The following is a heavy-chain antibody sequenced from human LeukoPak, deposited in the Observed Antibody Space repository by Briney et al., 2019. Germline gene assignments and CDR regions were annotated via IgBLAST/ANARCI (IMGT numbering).Heavy chain of an antibody. CDR2: ISYDGRSK. J-gene: IGHJ4*02. CDR3: ARGSSTFSSTWYAGGPFDY. Sequence: GRSLRLSCAASGFTFSNNAMHWVRQAPGKGLEWVAVISYDGRSKLYADSVKGRFTISRDNSKNTLYMEMNSLRGEDTALYYCARGSSTFSSTWYAGGPFDYWGQGILVTVSS. CDR1: GFTFSNNA. D-gene: IGHD6-13*01. V-gene: IGHV3-30*04.